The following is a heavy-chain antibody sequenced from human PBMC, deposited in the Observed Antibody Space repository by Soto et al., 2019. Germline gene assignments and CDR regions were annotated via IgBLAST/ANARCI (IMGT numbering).Heavy chain of an antibody. J-gene: IGHJ3*02. CDR1: GYTFTSYA. CDR2: INAGNGNT. V-gene: IGHV1-3*01. Sequence: SVKVSCKASGYTFTSYAMHWVRQAPGQRLEWMGWINAGNGNTKYSQKFQGRVTITRDTSASTAYMELSSLRSEDTAVYYCARGDFWSGYYMRRAFDIWGQGTMVTVSS. D-gene: IGHD3-3*01. CDR3: ARGDFWSGYYMRRAFDI.